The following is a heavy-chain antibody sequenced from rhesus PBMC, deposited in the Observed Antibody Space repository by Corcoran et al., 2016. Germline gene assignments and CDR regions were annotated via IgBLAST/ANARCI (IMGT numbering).Heavy chain of an antibody. V-gene: IGHV4-65*01. CDR2: ISGRSGST. CDR3: ARFFPVSDY. J-gene: IGHJ4*01. CDR1: GGSVSSSNW. Sequence: QVQLQASGPGLVKPSETLSLTCAVSGGSVSSSNWWRWIRQPPGKGRECIVYISGRSGSTYYNPSRKSRVTISTDTSKNQFSLKLSSVTAADTAVYYCARFFPVSDYWGQGVLVTVSS. D-gene: IGHD3-9*01.